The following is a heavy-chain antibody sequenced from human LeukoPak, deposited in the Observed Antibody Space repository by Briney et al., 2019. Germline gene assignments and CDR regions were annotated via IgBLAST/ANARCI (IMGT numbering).Heavy chain of an antibody. Sequence: GGSLRLSCAASGFTFSGYWMSWVRQAPGKGLEWVSVIYSGGSTYYADSVKGRFTISRDNSKNTLYLQMNSLRAEDTAVYYCARDHSGYFDYWGQGTLVTVSS. CDR1: GFTFSGYW. D-gene: IGHD2-8*02. J-gene: IGHJ4*02. CDR2: IYSGGST. V-gene: IGHV3-53*01. CDR3: ARDHSGYFDY.